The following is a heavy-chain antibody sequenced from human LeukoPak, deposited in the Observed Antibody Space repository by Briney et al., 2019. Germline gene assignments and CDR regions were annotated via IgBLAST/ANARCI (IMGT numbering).Heavy chain of an antibody. D-gene: IGHD2-8*01. CDR3: ASSHPLSSTNEYYTPFDY. CDR2: LSGSGGGT. J-gene: IGHJ4*02. CDR1: GITLSNYG. Sequence: GGSLRLSCAVSGITLSNYGMSWVRQAPGKGLEWVAGLSGSGGGTNYADSVQGRFTISRDNPKNTLYLQMNSLRAEDTAVYFCASSHPLSSTNEYYTPFDYWGQGTLVTVSS. V-gene: IGHV3-23*01.